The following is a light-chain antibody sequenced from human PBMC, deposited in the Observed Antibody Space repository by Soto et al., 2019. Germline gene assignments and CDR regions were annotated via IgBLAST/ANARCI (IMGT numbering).Light chain of an antibody. J-gene: IGKJ4*01. CDR3: QQYNNWPLT. CDR2: DAS. CDR1: QSVNRN. Sequence: EIVMTQSPATLSVSPGERATLSCRASQSVNRNLAWYQQKPGQTPRLLIYDASSRATGIPARFSGSGSWTDFTLTISSLQSEDFAVYYCQQYNNWPLTFGGGTNVEIK. V-gene: IGKV3-15*01.